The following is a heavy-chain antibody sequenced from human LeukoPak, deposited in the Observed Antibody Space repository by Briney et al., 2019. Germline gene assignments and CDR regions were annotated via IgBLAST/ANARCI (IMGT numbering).Heavy chain of an antibody. D-gene: IGHD6-6*01. J-gene: IGHJ6*03. CDR2: IKQDGSEK. V-gene: IGHV3-7*01. CDR1: GFTFSSYG. CDR3: AKDGLYSSSSWTTGYYYYYMDV. Sequence: GGTLRLSCAASGFTFSSYGMSWVRQAPGKGLEWVANIKQDGSEKYYVDSVKGRFTISRDNAKNSLYLQMNSLRAEDTAVYYCAKDGLYSSSSWTTGYYYYYMDVWGKGTTVTVSS.